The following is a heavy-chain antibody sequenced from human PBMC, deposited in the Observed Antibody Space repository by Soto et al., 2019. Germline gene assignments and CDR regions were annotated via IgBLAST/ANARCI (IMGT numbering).Heavy chain of an antibody. J-gene: IGHJ5*02. CDR3: AKEANYYDSSGYYYNWFDP. Sequence: GGSLRLCCAASGFTFSSYAMSWVRQAPGKGLEWVSAISGSGGSTYYADSVKGRFTISRDNSKNTLYLQMNSLRAEDTAVYYCAKEANYYDSSGYYYNWFDPWGQGTLVTVSS. CDR1: GFTFSSYA. D-gene: IGHD3-22*01. CDR2: ISGSGGST. V-gene: IGHV3-23*01.